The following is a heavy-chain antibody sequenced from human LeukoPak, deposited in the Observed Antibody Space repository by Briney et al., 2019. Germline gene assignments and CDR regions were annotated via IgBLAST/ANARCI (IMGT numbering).Heavy chain of an antibody. J-gene: IGHJ4*02. CDR1: GFTFISYG. Sequence: PGRSLRLSCAASGFTFISYGMHWVRKAPGTGLELVAVIWYDGSNKYYADSVKGRFTISRDNSKNTLYLQMNSLRAEDTAVYYCAKDRLPRRDNKYYFDYWGQGTLVTVSS. CDR3: AKDRLPRRDNKYYFDY. V-gene: IGHV3-33*06. CDR2: IWYDGSNK. D-gene: IGHD5-12*01.